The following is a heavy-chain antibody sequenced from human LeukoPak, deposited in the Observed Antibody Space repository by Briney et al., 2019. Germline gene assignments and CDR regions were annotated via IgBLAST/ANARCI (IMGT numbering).Heavy chain of an antibody. Sequence: GGSLRLSCAASGFTFSSYAMHWVRQAPGKGLEWVAVISYDGSNKYYADSVKGRFTISRDNAKNSLYLQMNSLRAEDTAVYYCARAQGESDYWGQGTLVTVSS. CDR3: ARAQGESDY. CDR2: ISYDGSNK. D-gene: IGHD3-10*01. J-gene: IGHJ4*02. CDR1: GFTFSSYA. V-gene: IGHV3-30-3*01.